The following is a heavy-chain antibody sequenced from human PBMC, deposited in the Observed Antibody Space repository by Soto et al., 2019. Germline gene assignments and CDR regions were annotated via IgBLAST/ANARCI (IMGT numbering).Heavy chain of an antibody. J-gene: IGHJ6*02. Sequence: PGGSLRLSCAASGFTFSSYAMHWVRQAPGKGLEWVAVISYDGSNKYYADSVKGRFTISRDNSKNTLYLQMNSLRAEDTAVYYCARDRGSGSYEDYYYGMDVWGRGTTVTVSS. D-gene: IGHD3-10*01. CDR2: ISYDGSNK. CDR3: ARDRGSGSYEDYYYGMDV. V-gene: IGHV3-30-3*01. CDR1: GFTFSSYA.